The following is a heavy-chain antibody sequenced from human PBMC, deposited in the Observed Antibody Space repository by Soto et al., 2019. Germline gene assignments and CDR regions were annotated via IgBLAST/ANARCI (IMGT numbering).Heavy chain of an antibody. V-gene: IGHV1-3*01. Sequence: QVQLVQSGAEVKKPGASVKVSCKASGYTFTSYAMHWVRQAPGQRLEWMGWINAGNGNTKYSQKFQGRVTITRDTFASTAYMGLGSLRSEDTAVYYCARDREWFGEPPLYYWFDPWGQGTLVTVSS. CDR2: INAGNGNT. CDR3: ARDREWFGEPPLYYWFDP. J-gene: IGHJ5*02. D-gene: IGHD3-10*01. CDR1: GYTFTSYA.